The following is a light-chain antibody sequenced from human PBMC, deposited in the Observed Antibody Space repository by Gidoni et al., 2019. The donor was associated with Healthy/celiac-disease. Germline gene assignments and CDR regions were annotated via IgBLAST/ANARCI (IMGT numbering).Light chain of an antibody. J-gene: IGKJ4*01. CDR3: QQYGSSSLT. CDR2: GAS. CDR1: QSVSSSY. V-gene: IGKV3-20*01. Sequence: EIVLTQSPGTLSLSPGERATLSCRASQSVSSSYLAWYQQKPGQAPRLLIYGASSRATGIPNMFSGSASGTDFTLTISRLEPEDFAVYYCQQYGSSSLTFGGXTKVEIK.